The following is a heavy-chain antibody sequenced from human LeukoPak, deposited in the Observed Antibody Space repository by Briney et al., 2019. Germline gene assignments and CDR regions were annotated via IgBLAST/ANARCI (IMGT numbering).Heavy chain of an antibody. CDR2: KKQDGSEK. CDR1: RFTFSSYW. D-gene: IGHD2-2*01. Sequence: PGGSLRLSCAASRFTFSSYWMSWVRQAPGKGLEWVANKKQDGSEKYYVDSVKGRLTISRDNAKNSLYLQTKSLRAEDTAVYYSARVGRASPVFCSSTSCWHDAFDIWGQGTMVTVSS. J-gene: IGHJ3*02. CDR3: ARVGRASPVFCSSTSCWHDAFDI. V-gene: IGHV3-7*01.